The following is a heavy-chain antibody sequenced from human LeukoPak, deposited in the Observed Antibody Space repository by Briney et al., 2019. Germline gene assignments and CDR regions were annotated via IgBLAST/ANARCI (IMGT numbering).Heavy chain of an antibody. Sequence: GGSLRLSCAASGFTFSSYAMHWVRQAPGKGLEWVAVISYDGSNKYYADSVKGRFTISRDNSKNTLYLQMNSLRAEDTAVYYCARGYYDSSGYPPPLGYWGQGTLVTVSS. CDR3: ARGYYDSSGYPPPLGY. CDR1: GFTFSSYA. V-gene: IGHV3-30-3*01. CDR2: ISYDGSNK. J-gene: IGHJ4*02. D-gene: IGHD3-22*01.